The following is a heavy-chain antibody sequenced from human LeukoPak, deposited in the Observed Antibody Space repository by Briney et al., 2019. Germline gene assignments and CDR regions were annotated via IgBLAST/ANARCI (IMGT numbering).Heavy chain of an antibody. V-gene: IGHV3-7*01. CDR1: GFTSSAFW. D-gene: IGHD2-2*01. Sequence: GGSLRLSCVASGFTSSAFWMSWVRRRLGNGLERVANRKKYGSEKEYVDSVKGRFSIFRDNAKNSVYLQMNSVRAGDTAVYYCASFAGVVPGGLLLWGKGNTVIVSS. J-gene: IGHJ6*04. CDR2: RKKYGSEK. CDR3: ASFAGVVPGGLLL.